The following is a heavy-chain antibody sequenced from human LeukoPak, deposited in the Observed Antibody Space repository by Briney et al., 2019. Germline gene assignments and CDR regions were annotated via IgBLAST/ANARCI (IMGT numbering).Heavy chain of an antibody. D-gene: IGHD6-19*01. CDR2: ISGSGGST. J-gene: IGHJ4*02. V-gene: IGHV3-23*01. CDR1: GFTFSSYA. CDR3: AKDIAVAGTGDY. Sequence: GGSLRLSCAASGFTFSSYAMSWVRQAPGKGLEWVSAISGSGGSTYYADSVKGRFTISRDNSKSTLYLQMNSLRAEDTAVYYCAKDIAVAGTGDYWGQGTLVTVSS.